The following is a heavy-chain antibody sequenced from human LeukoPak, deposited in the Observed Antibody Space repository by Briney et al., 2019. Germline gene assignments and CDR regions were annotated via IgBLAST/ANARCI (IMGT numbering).Heavy chain of an antibody. CDR3: AGHHPRNTVDF. CDR2: ISDIGSI. Sequence: SETLSLTRAVSGGSISSYYWSWIRQPPGKGLEWIAYISDIGSINYNPSLKSRVTISLDTSKNQFSLKLSSVTAADTAVYYCAGHHPRNTVDFWGQGTLVTVSS. CDR1: GGSISSYY. D-gene: IGHD2-8*02. V-gene: IGHV4-59*08. J-gene: IGHJ4*02.